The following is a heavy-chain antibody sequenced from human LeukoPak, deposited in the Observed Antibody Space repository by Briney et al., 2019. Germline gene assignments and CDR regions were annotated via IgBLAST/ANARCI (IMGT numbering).Heavy chain of an antibody. V-gene: IGHV3-53*01. Sequence: PGGSLRLSCAASGFTVSSSYMSWVRQAPGKGLEWVSIIYSGGSTYYADSVKGRFTISRDNSKNTLYLQMNSLRAEDTAVYYCARDSSYYDSSGPSTNAFDTWGQGTMVTVSS. CDR3: ARDSSYYDSSGPSTNAFDT. D-gene: IGHD3-22*01. CDR2: IYSGGST. CDR1: GFTVSSSY. J-gene: IGHJ3*02.